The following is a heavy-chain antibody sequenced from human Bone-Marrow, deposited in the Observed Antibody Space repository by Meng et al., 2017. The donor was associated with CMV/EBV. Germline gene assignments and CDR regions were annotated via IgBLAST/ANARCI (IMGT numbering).Heavy chain of an antibody. J-gene: IGHJ4*02. CDR2: IYYSGST. CDR1: GGTISSGDYY. CDR3: VRSSGIAVAGPRPYYFDY. V-gene: IGHV4-30-4*08. Sequence: SETLSLTCTVSGGTISSGDYYWNWIRQPPGKGLEWIGYIYYSGSTYYNPSLKSRVTISVDTSKNQFSLKLSSVTDAETAVYYCVRSSGIAVAGPRPYYFDYWGQGTLVTVSS. D-gene: IGHD6-19*01.